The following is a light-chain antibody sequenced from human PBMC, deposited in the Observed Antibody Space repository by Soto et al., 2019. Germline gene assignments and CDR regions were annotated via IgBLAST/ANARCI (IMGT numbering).Light chain of an antibody. Sequence: QSVLTQPASVSGSPGQSITISCTGTSSDVGGYNYVSWYQQHPGKAPKLMIYEVTNRPSEISNRFSGSKSGNTASLTISGLQAEDEADYYCSSYRRSSTLVFGGGTQLTVL. CDR2: EVT. J-gene: IGLJ2*01. CDR3: SSYRRSSTLV. V-gene: IGLV2-14*01. CDR1: SSDVGGYNY.